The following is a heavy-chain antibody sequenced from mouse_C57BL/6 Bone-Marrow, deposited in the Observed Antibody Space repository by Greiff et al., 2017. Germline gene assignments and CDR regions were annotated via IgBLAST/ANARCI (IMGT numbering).Heavy chain of an antibody. CDR1: GYTFTSYW. V-gene: IGHV1-69*01. CDR2: IDPSDSYT. D-gene: IGHD1-1*01. J-gene: IGHJ1*03. CDR3: ARDGYYGSSWYFDV. Sequence: QVQLQQPGAELLMPGASVKLSCKASGYTFTSYWMHWVKQRPGQGLEWIGEIDPSDSYTNYNQKFKGKSTLTVDKSSSQAYMQLRSLTAEDSAVYYCARDGYYGSSWYFDVWGTVTTVTGSS.